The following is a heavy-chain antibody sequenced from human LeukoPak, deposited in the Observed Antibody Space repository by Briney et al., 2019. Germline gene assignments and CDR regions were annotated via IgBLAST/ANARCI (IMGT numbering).Heavy chain of an antibody. CDR2: INPSGSST. V-gene: IGHV1-46*01. D-gene: IGHD6-19*01. Sequence: ASVKVSCKASGGTFSSYAISWVRQAPGQGLEWMGIINPSGSSTSYAQKFQGRVTMTEDTSTDTAYMELSSLRSEDTAVYYCATSIAVYKSDAFDIWGQGTMVTVSS. CDR3: ATSIAVYKSDAFDI. J-gene: IGHJ3*02. CDR1: GGTFSSYA.